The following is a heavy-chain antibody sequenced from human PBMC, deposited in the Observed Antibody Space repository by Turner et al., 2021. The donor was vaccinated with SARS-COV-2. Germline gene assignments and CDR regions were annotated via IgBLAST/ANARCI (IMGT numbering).Heavy chain of an antibody. CDR2: INPNSGGT. J-gene: IGHJ4*02. Sequence: QVQLVQSGAEVKKPGASVKVSCKASGYTFTGYYMYWVRQAPGQGPEWMGWINPNSGGTNYAQMFQGRVTMTRDTSISTAYMELSRLRSDDTAVYYCARVSSLSYYFDSWGQGTLVTVSS. V-gene: IGHV1-2*02. CDR1: GYTFTGYY. D-gene: IGHD6-6*01. CDR3: ARVSSLSYYFDS.